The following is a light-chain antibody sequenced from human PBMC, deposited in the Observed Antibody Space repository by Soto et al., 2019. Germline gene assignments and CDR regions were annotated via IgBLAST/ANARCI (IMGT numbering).Light chain of an antibody. J-gene: IGKJ5*01. Sequence: DIQMTQSPSSLSASVGDRVAITCRASQNIMSYLNWYQQKPGKAPKLLIYAASNLQSGVPSRFSVSGTGTDFTLTISGLQGEDFATYYCQQSYSTPSTFGQGTRLEIE. CDR3: QQSYSTPST. V-gene: IGKV1-39*01. CDR1: QNIMSY. CDR2: AAS.